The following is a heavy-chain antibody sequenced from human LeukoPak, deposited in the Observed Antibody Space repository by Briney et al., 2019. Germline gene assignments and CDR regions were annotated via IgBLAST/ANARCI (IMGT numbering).Heavy chain of an antibody. CDR1: GGSISSSSYY. Sequence: SETLSLTCTVSGGSISSSSYYWGWIRQPPGKGLEWIGSIYYSGSTYYNPSLKSRVTISVDTSKNQFSLKLSSVTAADTAVYYCATLTGGDDAFDIWGQGTMVTVSS. CDR3: ATLTGGDDAFDI. CDR2: IYYSGST. J-gene: IGHJ3*02. D-gene: IGHD4-23*01. V-gene: IGHV4-39*07.